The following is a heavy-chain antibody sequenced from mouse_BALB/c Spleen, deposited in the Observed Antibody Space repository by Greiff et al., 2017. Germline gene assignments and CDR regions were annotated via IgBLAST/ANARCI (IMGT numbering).Heavy chain of an antibody. V-gene: IGHV5-9-3*01. J-gene: IGHJ1*01. CDR3: ARRYYGYDEWYFDV. CDR1: GFTFSSYA. CDR2: ISSGGSYT. D-gene: IGHD2-2*01. Sequence: EVKLVESGGGLVKPGGSLKLSCAASGFTFSSYAMSWVRQTPEKRLEWVATISSGGSYTYYPDSVKGRFTISRDNAKNTLYLQMSSLRSEDTAMYYCARRYYGYDEWYFDVWGAGTTVTVSS.